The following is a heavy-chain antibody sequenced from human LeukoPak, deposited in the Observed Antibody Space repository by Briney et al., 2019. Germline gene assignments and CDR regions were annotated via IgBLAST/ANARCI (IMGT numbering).Heavy chain of an antibody. V-gene: IGHV3-30*18. Sequence: PGGSLRLSCAASGFTFSSYGMHWVRQAPGKGLEWVAVISYDGSNKYYADSVKGRFTISRDNSKNTLYLQMNSLRAEDTAVYYCAKVTSIAARPNWFDPWGQGTLVTVSS. J-gene: IGHJ5*02. CDR3: AKVTSIAARPNWFDP. CDR2: ISYDGSNK. D-gene: IGHD6-6*01. CDR1: GFTFSSYG.